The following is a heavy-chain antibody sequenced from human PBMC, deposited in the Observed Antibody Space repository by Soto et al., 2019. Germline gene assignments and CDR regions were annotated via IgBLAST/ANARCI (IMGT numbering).Heavy chain of an antibody. CDR1: GYTFTGHY. D-gene: IGHD3-10*01. CDR2: INPNSVGT. V-gene: IGHV1-2*02. CDR3: AREPMVRAAHGFDI. J-gene: IGHJ3*02. Sequence: QVQLVQSGAEVKKPGASVKVSCKASGYTFTGHYMHWVRQAPGQGLEWMGCINPNSVGTNYAQKFQGRVTMTRDTSISTAYMELSRLRSDVTAVYYCAREPMVRAAHGFDIWGQGTMVTVSS.